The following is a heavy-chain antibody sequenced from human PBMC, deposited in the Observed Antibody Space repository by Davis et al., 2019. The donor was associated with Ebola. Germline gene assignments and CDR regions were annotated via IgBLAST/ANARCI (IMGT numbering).Heavy chain of an antibody. V-gene: IGHV3-30*12. CDR2: ISYDGSRR. D-gene: IGHD1-26*01. CDR3: ARDSLSGIVGA. J-gene: IGHJ4*02. CDR1: GFTFSSFG. Sequence: GESLKISCAASGFTFSSFGMHWVRQAPGKGLEWVAVISYDGSRRYYADSVKGRFTISRDNSKNTLYLQMNSLRAEDTAVYYCARDSLSGIVGAWGQGTLVTVSS.